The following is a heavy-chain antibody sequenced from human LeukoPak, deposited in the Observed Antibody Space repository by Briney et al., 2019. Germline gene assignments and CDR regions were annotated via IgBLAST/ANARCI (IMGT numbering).Heavy chain of an antibody. CDR1: GGSISSYY. CDR2: IYYSGST. V-gene: IGHV4-59*12. D-gene: IGHD6-19*01. CDR3: ARSQAVAGYDDAFDI. J-gene: IGHJ3*02. Sequence: SETLSLTCTVSGGSISSYYWSWIRQPPGKGLEWIGYIYYSGSTNYNPSLKSRVTISVDTSKNQFSLKLSSVTAADTAVYYCARSQAVAGYDDAFDIWGQGTMVTVSS.